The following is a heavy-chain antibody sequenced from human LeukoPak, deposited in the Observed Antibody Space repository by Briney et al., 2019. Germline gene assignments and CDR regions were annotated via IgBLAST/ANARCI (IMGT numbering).Heavy chain of an antibody. CDR3: ARDVQVATIYPLDY. J-gene: IGHJ4*02. CDR2: ISSSSSYI. Sequence: PGGSLRLSCAASGFTFSSYSMNWVRQAPGKGLEWVSSISSSSSYIYYADSVKGRFTISRDNAKNSLYLQMNSLRAEDTAVYYCARDVQVATIYPLDYWGQGTLVTASS. D-gene: IGHD5-12*01. CDR1: GFTFSSYS. V-gene: IGHV3-21*01.